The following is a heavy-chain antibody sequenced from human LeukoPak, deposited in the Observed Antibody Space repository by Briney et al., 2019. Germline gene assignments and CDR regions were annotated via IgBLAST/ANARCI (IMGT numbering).Heavy chain of an antibody. CDR2: INSDGSST. J-gene: IGHJ1*01. Sequence: GSLRLSCAASGFTFSSYWMHWVGQAPGKGLVWVSRINSDGSSTSYADSVKGRFTISRDNAKNTLYLQMNSLRAEDTAVYYCARDRYDSSGYPEYFQHWGQGTLVTVSS. D-gene: IGHD3-22*01. CDR3: ARDRYDSSGYPEYFQH. V-gene: IGHV3-74*01. CDR1: GFTFSSYW.